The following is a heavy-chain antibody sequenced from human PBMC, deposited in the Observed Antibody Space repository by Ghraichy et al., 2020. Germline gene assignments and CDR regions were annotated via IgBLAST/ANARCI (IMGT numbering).Heavy chain of an antibody. CDR3: ARHTLAAPGWYFDL. V-gene: IGHV4-39*01. CDR2: IYYSGST. Sequence: SETLSLTCTVSGGSISSSSYYWGWIRQPPGKGLEWIGTIYYSGSTYYNPSLKSRVTISVDTSKNQFSLRLSSVAATDTAVYYCARHTLAAPGWYFDLWGRRTLVSVSS. D-gene: IGHD2-15*01. J-gene: IGHJ2*01. CDR1: GGSISSSSYY.